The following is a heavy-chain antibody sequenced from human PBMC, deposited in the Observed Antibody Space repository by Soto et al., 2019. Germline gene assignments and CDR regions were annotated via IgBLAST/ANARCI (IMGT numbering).Heavy chain of an antibody. CDR3: ARSDYDILTGYPYYFDY. J-gene: IGHJ4*02. CDR2: IYYSGST. V-gene: IGHV4-31*03. D-gene: IGHD3-9*01. CDR1: GGSISSGGYY. Sequence: QVQLQESGPGLVKPSQTLSLTCTVSGGSISSGGYYWSWIRQHPGKGLEWSGYIYYSGSTYYNPSLKSRVTISVDTSKNQFSLKLSSVTAADTAVYYCARSDYDILTGYPYYFDYWGQGTLVTVSS.